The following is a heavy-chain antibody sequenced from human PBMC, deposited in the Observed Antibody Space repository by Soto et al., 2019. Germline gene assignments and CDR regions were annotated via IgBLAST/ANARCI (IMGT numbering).Heavy chain of an antibody. J-gene: IGHJ4*02. CDR1: GCTFSHYG. CDR2: IWHDGSEK. D-gene: IGHD2-21*01. Sequence: QVQLVESGGGVVQPGTSLRLSCTVSGCTFSHYGFYWVRQPPGKGLEWVAFIWHDGSEKYYADSVKGRFTISRDSFKNTVFLEMNSLRAEDTAVYYCARDGWDGRYCVGGGGCVGDFWGQGTMVTVSS. CDR3: ARDGWDGRYCVGGGGCVGDF. V-gene: IGHV3-33*01.